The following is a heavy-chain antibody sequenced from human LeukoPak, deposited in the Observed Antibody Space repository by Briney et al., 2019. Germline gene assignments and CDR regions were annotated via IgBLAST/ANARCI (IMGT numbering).Heavy chain of an antibody. J-gene: IGHJ3*02. Sequence: PSETLSLTCTVSGGSISSYYWSWIRQPPGKGLEWIGYIYYSGSTNYNPSLKSRVTISVDTSKNQFSLKLSSVTAADTAVYYCARGRYKWNELVAFDIWGQRTMVTVSS. V-gene: IGHV4-59*01. D-gene: IGHD1-20*01. CDR3: ARGRYKWNELVAFDI. CDR1: GGSISSYY. CDR2: IYYSGST.